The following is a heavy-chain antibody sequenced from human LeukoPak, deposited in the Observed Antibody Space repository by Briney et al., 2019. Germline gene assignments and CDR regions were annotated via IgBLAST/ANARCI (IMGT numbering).Heavy chain of an antibody. CDR2: ISYDGNNK. J-gene: IGHJ3*02. Sequence: QSGGSLRLSCAASGFTFSSSAMHWVRQAPGKGLEWVALISYDGNNKYYADSVKGRFTISRDNSKNTLYLQMNSLRAEDTAVYYCAREGQYDFPRAFDIWGQGTMVTVSS. CDR1: GFTFSSSA. CDR3: AREGQYDFPRAFDI. V-gene: IGHV3-30-3*01. D-gene: IGHD3-3*01.